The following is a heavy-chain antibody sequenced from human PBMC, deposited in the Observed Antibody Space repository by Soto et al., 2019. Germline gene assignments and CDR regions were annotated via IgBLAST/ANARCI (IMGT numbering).Heavy chain of an antibody. Sequence: GGSLRLSCEVSGFSLSGYGMHWVRQAPGKGLEWVAVMWYDGTTKNYADSVKGRFTISRDSSKNTVYLQMDSLKVEDTAVYYCARDVDRTSHLNWFDPWGQGVMVTVSS. V-gene: IGHV3-33*01. CDR1: GFSLSGYG. CDR3: ARDVDRTSHLNWFDP. D-gene: IGHD5-12*01. CDR2: MWYDGTTK. J-gene: IGHJ5*02.